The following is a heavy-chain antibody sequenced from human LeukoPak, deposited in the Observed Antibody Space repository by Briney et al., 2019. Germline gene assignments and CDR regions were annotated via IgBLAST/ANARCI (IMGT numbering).Heavy chain of an antibody. CDR2: IKQDGSEK. CDR1: GLTFSTYW. J-gene: IGHJ4*02. V-gene: IGHV3-7*03. CDR3: AKDWEN. Sequence: PGGSLRLSCAASGLTFSTYWMSWVRQAPGKGLEWVANIKQDGSEKYYVDSVKGRFTISRDNAKNSLYLQMNSLRAEDTALYYCAKDWENWGQGTLVTVSS. D-gene: IGHD1-26*01.